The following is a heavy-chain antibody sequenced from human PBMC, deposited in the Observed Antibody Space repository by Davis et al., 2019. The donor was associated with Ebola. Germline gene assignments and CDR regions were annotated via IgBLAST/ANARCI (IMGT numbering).Heavy chain of an antibody. Sequence: ETLSLTCAVYGVSFSGYYWSWIRQPPGKGLEWVSAISGSSGSTYYADTVKGRFTIARDNSKNTLYLQMNSLRAEDTAVYYCARDFYSLDYWGQGTLVTVSS. CDR2: ISGSSGST. J-gene: IGHJ4*02. D-gene: IGHD5-18*01. CDR1: GVSFSGYY. V-gene: IGHV3-23*01. CDR3: ARDFYSLDY.